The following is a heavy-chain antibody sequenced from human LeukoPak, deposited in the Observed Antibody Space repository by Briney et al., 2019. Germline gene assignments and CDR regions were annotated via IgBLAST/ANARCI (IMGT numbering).Heavy chain of an antibody. D-gene: IGHD4-23*01. V-gene: IGHV1-46*01. CDR2: INPSGGST. CDR1: GYTFTSYN. Sequence: ASVKVSCKASGYTFTSYNMHWARQAPGQGLEWMGIINPSGGSTSYAQRFQGRVTMTRDKPTSTVYMELSSLRSEDTAVYYCARGDGGNGGGVDYWGQGTLVTVSS. CDR3: ARGDGGNGGGVDY. J-gene: IGHJ4*02.